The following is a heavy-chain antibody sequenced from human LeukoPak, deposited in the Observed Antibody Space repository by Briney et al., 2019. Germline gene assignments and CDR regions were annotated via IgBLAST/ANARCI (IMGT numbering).Heavy chain of an antibody. V-gene: IGHV3-33*01. D-gene: IGHD3-10*01. CDR3: ARDADYYGSGSYPDY. J-gene: IGHJ4*02. CDR2: IRYDGSNK. CDR1: GFTFSSYG. Sequence: PGGSLRLSCAASGFTFSSYGMHWVRQAPGKGLEWVAVIRYDGSNKYYADSVKGRFTISRDNSKDTLYLQMNSLRAEDTAVYYCARDADYYGSGSYPDYWGQGTLVTVSS.